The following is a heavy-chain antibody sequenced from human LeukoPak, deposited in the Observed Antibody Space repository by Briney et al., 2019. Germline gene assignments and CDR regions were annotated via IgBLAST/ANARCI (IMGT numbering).Heavy chain of an antibody. CDR2: ISGSGGST. D-gene: IGHD6-19*01. CDR1: GFTFSSYE. V-gene: IGHV3-23*01. Sequence: GGSLRLSCAASGFTFSSYEMNWVRQAPGKGLEWVSAISGSGGSTYFAGSVKGRFTISRDNAKNTLYLQMNSLRAEDTAVYYCAKRSSGDDYWGQGTLVTVSS. J-gene: IGHJ4*02. CDR3: AKRSSGDDY.